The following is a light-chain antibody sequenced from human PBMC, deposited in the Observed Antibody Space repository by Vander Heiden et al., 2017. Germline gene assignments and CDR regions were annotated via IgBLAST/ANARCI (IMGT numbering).Light chain of an antibody. J-gene: IGKJ1*01. CDR2: AAS. Sequence: IQMTQPPSSLSVSVGDRVTSTCRASQSISSYVNWDQQKPGKAPKLLIYAASSLQSGVPSRFSGSGSGTDFTLTISSLQPEDFATYYCQQSYSTPRTFGQGTKVEIK. CDR1: QSISSY. V-gene: IGKV1-39*01. CDR3: QQSYSTPRT.